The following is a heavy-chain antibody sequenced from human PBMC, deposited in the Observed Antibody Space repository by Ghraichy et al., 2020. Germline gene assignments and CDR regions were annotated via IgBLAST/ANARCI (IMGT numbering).Heavy chain of an antibody. D-gene: IGHD1-1*01. Sequence: ASVKVSCKASGYPFSNYDVIWVRQATGQGLEWMGWMNPNSGNAGYAQQFQGRVTMTRDTSISKAYMELSSLRSEDTAVYYCARGRSPDVNWNDDIYYYYGMDGWGQGTTVTVSS. V-gene: IGHV1-8*01. CDR2: MNPNSGNA. CDR1: GYPFSNYD. J-gene: IGHJ6*02. CDR3: ARGRSPDVNWNDDIYYYYGMDG.